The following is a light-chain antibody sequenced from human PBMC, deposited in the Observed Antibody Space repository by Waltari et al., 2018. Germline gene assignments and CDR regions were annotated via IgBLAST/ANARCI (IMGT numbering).Light chain of an antibody. CDR3: QMYNGAPRT. V-gene: IGKV1-27*01. CDR2: DAS. J-gene: IGKJ1*01. Sequence: DVRVTQSPSSQSAAAADRVTITCRASQGIATYLAWYQQKPGRLPTLLIYDASTLRSGVPPRFRGSGSGTDFTLTITSLQPEDVATYYCQMYNGAPRTFGQGTKVEI. CDR1: QGIATY.